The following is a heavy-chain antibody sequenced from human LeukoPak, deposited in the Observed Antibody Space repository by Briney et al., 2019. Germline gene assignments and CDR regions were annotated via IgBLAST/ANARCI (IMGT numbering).Heavy chain of an antibody. Sequence: GGSLRLSCAASGFTFSSYEMNWVRQAPGKGLEWVSYISSSSSTIYYADSVKGRFTISRDNAKNSLYLQMNSLRAEDTAVYYCARRDYDYVWGSYYYYYYMDVWGKGTTVTVSS. CDR2: ISSSSSTI. CDR3: ARRDYDYVWGSYYYYYYMDV. V-gene: IGHV3-48*01. J-gene: IGHJ6*03. CDR1: GFTFSSYE. D-gene: IGHD3-16*01.